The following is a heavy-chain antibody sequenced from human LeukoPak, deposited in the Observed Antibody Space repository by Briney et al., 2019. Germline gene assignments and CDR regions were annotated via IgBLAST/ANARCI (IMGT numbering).Heavy chain of an antibody. V-gene: IGHV3-23*01. J-gene: IGHJ4*02. D-gene: IGHD3-3*01. CDR2: ISGSGGST. CDR1: GFTFSSYA. CDR3: AKGIFWGGLGGHFDY. Sequence: GGSLRLSCAASGFTFSSYAMSWVRQAPGKGLEWVSAISGSGGSTYYADSVKGRFTISRDNSKNTLYLQMNSLRAEDTAVYYCAKGIFWGGLGGHFDYWGQGTLVTVSS.